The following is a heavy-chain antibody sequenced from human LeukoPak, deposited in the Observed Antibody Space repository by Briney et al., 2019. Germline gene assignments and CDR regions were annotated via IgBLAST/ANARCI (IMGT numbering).Heavy chain of an antibody. Sequence: PGGSLRLSCTGSGFRFGDDAMHWVRQAPGKGLEYVSAISSNGGSTYYANSVKGRFTISRDNSKNTLYLQMNSLRAEDTAVYYCAKLPVAGTISARYYMDVWGKGTTVTISS. V-gene: IGHV3-64*01. CDR2: ISSNGGST. D-gene: IGHD6-19*01. CDR1: GFRFGDDA. CDR3: AKLPVAGTISARYYMDV. J-gene: IGHJ6*03.